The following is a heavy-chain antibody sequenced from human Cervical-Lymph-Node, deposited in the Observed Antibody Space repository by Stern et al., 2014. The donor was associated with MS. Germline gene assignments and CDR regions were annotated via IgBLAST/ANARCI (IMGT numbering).Heavy chain of an antibody. CDR3: TRTGSYFDNSGSYYATFFEM. D-gene: IGHD3-22*01. Sequence: EVQLVESGGGLVRPGGSLKVSCEASGFTFSASGMHWVRQAPGKGPEWIGRIRAKVSNYATDYSESVKGRFTISRDDSKNTVYLQMNSLKTEDTAVYYCTRTGSYFDNSGSYYATFFEMWGQGTMVTVSS. V-gene: IGHV3-73*02. CDR2: IRAKVSNYAT. J-gene: IGHJ3*02. CDR1: GFTFSASG.